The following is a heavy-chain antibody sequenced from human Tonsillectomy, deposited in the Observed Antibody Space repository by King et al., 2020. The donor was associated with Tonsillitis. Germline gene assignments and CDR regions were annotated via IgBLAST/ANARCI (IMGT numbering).Heavy chain of an antibody. D-gene: IGHD6-19*01. V-gene: IGHV3-49*03. J-gene: IGHJ5*02. Sequence: QLVQSGGGLVQPGRSLRLSCSASGFTFRDYAMSWFRQAPGKGLEWVGLIRSKAYGGTPEYAASVKGRFTISRDDSKSIAYLQMNSLKTEDTAVYYCTRGPPIRSGWLPDRPYNWFDPWGQGTLVTVSS. CDR2: IRSKAYGGTP. CDR1: GFTFRDYA. CDR3: TRGPPIRSGWLPDRPYNWFDP.